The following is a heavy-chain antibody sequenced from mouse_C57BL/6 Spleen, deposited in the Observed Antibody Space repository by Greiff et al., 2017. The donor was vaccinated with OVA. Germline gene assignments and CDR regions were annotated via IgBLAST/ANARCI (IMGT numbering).Heavy chain of an antibody. CDR3: ARKGSNYEDYAMDY. V-gene: IGHV2-9-1*01. Sequence: VNVVESGPGLVAPSQSLSITCTVSGFSLTSYAISWVRQPPGKGLEWLGVIWTGGGTNYNSALKSRLSISKDNSKSQVFLKMNSLQTDDTARYYCARKGSNYEDYAMDYWGQGTSVTVSS. J-gene: IGHJ4*01. D-gene: IGHD2-5*01. CDR2: IWTGGGT. CDR1: GFSLTSYA.